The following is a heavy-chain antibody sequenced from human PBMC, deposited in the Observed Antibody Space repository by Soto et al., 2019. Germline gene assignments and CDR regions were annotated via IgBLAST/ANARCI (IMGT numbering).Heavy chain of an antibody. Sequence: SETLSLTCTVSGGSISSSSYYWGWIRQPPGKGLEWIGSIYYSGSTYYNPSLKSRVTISVDTSKNQFSLKLSSVTAADTAVYYCARWGGIATNTWFDPWGQGTLVTVSS. D-gene: IGHD2-8*01. V-gene: IGHV4-39*01. CDR1: GGSISSSSYY. CDR3: ARWGGIATNTWFDP. CDR2: IYYSGST. J-gene: IGHJ5*02.